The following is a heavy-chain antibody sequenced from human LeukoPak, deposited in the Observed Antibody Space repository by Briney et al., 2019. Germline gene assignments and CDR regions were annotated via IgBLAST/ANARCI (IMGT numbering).Heavy chain of an antibody. CDR2: ISYDGSNK. D-gene: IGHD5-24*01. CDR3: ARGGWLQFVPDY. V-gene: IGHV3-30-3*01. CDR1: GFTFSSYA. Sequence: GGSLRLSCAASGFTFSSYAMHWVRQAPGKGLEWVAVISYDGSNKYYADSVKGRFTISRDNSKNTLYLQMNSLRAEDTAVYYCARGGWLQFVPDYWGQGTLVTVSS. J-gene: IGHJ4*02.